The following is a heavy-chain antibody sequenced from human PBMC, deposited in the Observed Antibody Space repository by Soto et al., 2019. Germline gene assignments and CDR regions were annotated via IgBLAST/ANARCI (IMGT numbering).Heavy chain of an antibody. CDR1: GFTFSSHD. CDR2: IRYDGSNK. J-gene: IGHJ4*02. V-gene: IGHV3-33*01. Sequence: PGGSLRLSCAASGFTFSSHDMHWVRQAPGKGLEWVAVIRYDGSNKNYADSLKGRFTISRDNSKNTLSLQMNSLRGEDTAVYYCVRDLLKNDDSGGCLDYWGQGTLVTVSS. CDR3: VRDLLKNDDSGGCLDY. D-gene: IGHD3-22*01.